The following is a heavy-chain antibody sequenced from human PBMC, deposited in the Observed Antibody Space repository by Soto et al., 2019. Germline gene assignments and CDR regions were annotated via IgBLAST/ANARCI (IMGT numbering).Heavy chain of an antibody. CDR1: GFTFDNYA. CDR2: ISWNSNTI. Sequence: GGSLRLACAASGFTFDNYAMHWVRQAPGKGLEWVSGISWNSNTIAYADSVKGRFTISRDNAKNSLYLQMNRLRAEDTAFYYCAKDTGPNWGQGTLVTVS. J-gene: IGHJ4*02. CDR3: AKDTGPN. V-gene: IGHV3-9*01.